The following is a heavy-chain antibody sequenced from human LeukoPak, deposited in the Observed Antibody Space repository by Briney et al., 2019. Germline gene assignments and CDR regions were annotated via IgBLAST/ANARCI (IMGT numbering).Heavy chain of an antibody. CDR3: ARDGWAAGDAFDI. J-gene: IGHJ3*02. CDR2: INTNTGNP. V-gene: IGHV7-4-1*02. D-gene: IGHD2-2*03. CDR1: GYTFTSYG. Sequence: ASVKVSCKASGYTFTSYGISWVRQAPGQGLEWMGWINTNTGNPTYAQGFTGRFVFSLDTSVSTAYLQISSLKAEDTAVYYCARDGWAAGDAFDIWGQGTMVTVSS.